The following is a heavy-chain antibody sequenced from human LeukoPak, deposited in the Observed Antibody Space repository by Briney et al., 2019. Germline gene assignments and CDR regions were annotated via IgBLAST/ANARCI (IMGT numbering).Heavy chain of an antibody. CDR3: ARQRVEMATMPDFDY. V-gene: IGHV4-59*08. CDR1: GGSISSYY. Sequence: PSETLSLTCTVSGGSISSYYWSWIRQPPGKGLEWTGYTYYSGSTNYNPSLKSRVTISVDTSKNQFSLKLSSVTAADTAVYYCARQRVEMATMPDFDYWGQGTLVTVSS. D-gene: IGHD5-24*01. CDR2: TYYSGST. J-gene: IGHJ4*02.